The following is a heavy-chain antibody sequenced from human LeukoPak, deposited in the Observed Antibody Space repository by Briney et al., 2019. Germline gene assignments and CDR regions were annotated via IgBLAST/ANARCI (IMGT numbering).Heavy chain of an antibody. CDR3: AREGQTSGFDY. D-gene: IGHD1-14*01. CDR2: IYYSGST. CDR1: GGSISSSSYY. V-gene: IGHV4-39*02. Sequence: PSETLPLTCTVSGGSISSSSYYWGWIRQPPGKGLEWIGSIYYSGSTYYNPSLKSRVTISVDTSKNQFSLKLSSVTAADTAVYYCAREGQTSGFDYWGQGTLVTVSS. J-gene: IGHJ4*02.